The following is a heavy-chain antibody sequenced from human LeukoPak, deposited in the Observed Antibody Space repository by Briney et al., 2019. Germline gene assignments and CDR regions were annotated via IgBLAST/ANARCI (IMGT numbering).Heavy chain of an antibody. V-gene: IGHV3-23*01. D-gene: IGHD4-17*01. CDR3: AKGYMSTALFDY. CDR1: GFTFSSYA. Sequence: PGGSLRLSCAASGFTFSSYAMSWVRQARGKGLEWVSSISGSGGSTYYADSVKGRFTISRDNSKNTLYLQMNSLRTEDTAVYYCAKGYMSTALFDYWGQGTLVTVSS. J-gene: IGHJ4*02. CDR2: ISGSGGST.